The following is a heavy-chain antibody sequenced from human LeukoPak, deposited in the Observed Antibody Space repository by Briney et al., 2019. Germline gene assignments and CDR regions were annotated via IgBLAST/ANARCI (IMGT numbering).Heavy chain of an antibody. CDR3: AKLPTSWFLGYFDY. Sequence: GGSLRLSCAASGFTLKTYAMSWVRQAPGKGLEWVSIFCDAADSPIYANSVKGRFNFSSDDSNTTLFLQMNSLRAEGSAIYYCAKLPTSWFLGYFDYWGPGTVVTVSS. CDR1: GFTLKTYA. J-gene: IGHJ4*02. V-gene: IGHV3-23*01. CDR2: FCDAADSP. D-gene: IGHD2-2*01.